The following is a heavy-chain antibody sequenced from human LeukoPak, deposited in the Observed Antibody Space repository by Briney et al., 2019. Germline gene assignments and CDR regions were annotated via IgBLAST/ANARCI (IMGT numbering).Heavy chain of an antibody. V-gene: IGHV4-34*01. J-gene: IGHJ6*03. Sequence: SETLSLTCAVYGGSFSGYYWSWIHQPPGKGLEWIGEINHSGSTNYNPSLKSRVTISVDTSKNQFSLKLSSVTAADTAVYYCAREGRPGSPVLLYYYYYYMDVWGKGTTVTVSS. CDR3: AREGRPGSPVLLYYYYYYMDV. D-gene: IGHD1-14*01. CDR1: GGSFSGYY. CDR2: INHSGST.